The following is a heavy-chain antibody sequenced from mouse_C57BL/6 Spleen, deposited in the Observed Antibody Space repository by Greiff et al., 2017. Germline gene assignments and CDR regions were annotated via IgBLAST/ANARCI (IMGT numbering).Heavy chain of an antibody. D-gene: IGHD2-4*01. Sequence: VKLMESGPGLVAPSQSLSITCTVSGFSLTSYGVDWVRQSPGKGLEWLGVIWGVGSTNYNSALKSRLSISKDNSKSQVFLKMNSLQTDDTAMYYCARVGTDYDGTWFAYWGQGTLVTVSA. V-gene: IGHV2-6*01. J-gene: IGHJ3*01. CDR3: ARVGTDYDGTWFAY. CDR1: GFSLTSYG. CDR2: IWGVGST.